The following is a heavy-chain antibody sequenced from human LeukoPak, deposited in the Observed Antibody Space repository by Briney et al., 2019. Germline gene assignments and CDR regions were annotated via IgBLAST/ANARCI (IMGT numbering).Heavy chain of an antibody. CDR3: ARDRGYYGSSGFVTSFDI. CDR1: GYTFTSYG. Sequence: ASVKVSCKASGYTFTSYGISWVRQAPGQGLEWMGWISAYNGNTNYAQKLQGRVTMTTDTSTSTAYMELRSLRSDDTAVYYCARDRGYYGSSGFVTSFDIWGQGTMVTVSS. D-gene: IGHD3-22*01. CDR2: ISAYNGNT. J-gene: IGHJ3*02. V-gene: IGHV1-18*01.